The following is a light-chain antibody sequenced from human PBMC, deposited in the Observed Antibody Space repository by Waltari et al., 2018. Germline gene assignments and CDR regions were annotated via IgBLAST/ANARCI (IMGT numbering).Light chain of an antibody. CDR3: SSQSTKNGVI. V-gene: IGLV2-14*03. J-gene: IGLJ2*01. Sequence: QSALTQPASVSGSPGQSITISCTGSSSDVGGDDSVSWYEDHPGQAPKVITCDVNKRPSGVSDPFSGSEYGNTASLTSSGLQAEDEATFYCSSQSTKNGVIFGGGTKVTGL. CDR1: SSDVGGDDS. CDR2: DVN.